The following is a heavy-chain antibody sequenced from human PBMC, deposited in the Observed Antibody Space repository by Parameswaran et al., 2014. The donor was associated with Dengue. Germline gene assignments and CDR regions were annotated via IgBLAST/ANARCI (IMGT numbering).Heavy chain of an antibody. CDR2: IIPNIGMR. CDR3: ASPDPGLDY. J-gene: IGHJ4*02. Sequence: SWVRQAPGQGLEWMGRIIPNIGMRNYAQKFRGRVTITADKSTSTTYMELSSLTSEDTAMYYCASPDPGLDYWGQGTLVTVSS. V-gene: IGHV1-69*02.